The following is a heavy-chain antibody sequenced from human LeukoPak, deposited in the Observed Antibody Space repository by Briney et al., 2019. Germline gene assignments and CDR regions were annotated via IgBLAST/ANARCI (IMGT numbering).Heavy chain of an antibody. CDR1: GFTFTTYW. V-gene: IGHV3-23*01. J-gene: IGHJ4*02. Sequence: GGSLRLSCAASGFTFTTYWMTWVRQAPGKGLEWVSYISSSGSTIYYADSVKGRFTISRDNSKNTLYLQMNSLIAEDTAVYYCAKSGYNRFDYWGQGTRVTVSS. D-gene: IGHD5-24*01. CDR2: ISSSGSTI. CDR3: AKSGYNRFDY.